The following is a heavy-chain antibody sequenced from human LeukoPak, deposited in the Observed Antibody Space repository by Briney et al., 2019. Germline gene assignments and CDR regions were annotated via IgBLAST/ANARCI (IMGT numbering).Heavy chain of an antibody. J-gene: IGHJ5*02. CDR3: ARDNSVRDEAWWFNP. CDR2: ISPSGGST. Sequence: ASVKVSCKAFRYTFTSNYMHWVRQAPGQEPEWMGVISPSGGSTTYAQKFQGRVTLTRDMSTSTDYLELSSLRSEDTAVYYCARDNSVRDEAWWFNPWGQGTLVTASS. D-gene: IGHD5-24*01. CDR1: RYTFTSNY. V-gene: IGHV1-46*01.